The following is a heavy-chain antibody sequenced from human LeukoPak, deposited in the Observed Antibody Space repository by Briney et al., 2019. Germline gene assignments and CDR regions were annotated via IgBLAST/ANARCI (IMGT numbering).Heavy chain of an antibody. D-gene: IGHD2-8*01. CDR1: GGTFSSYA. V-gene: IGHV1-18*01. CDR3: AGSLGYCTSNVCYLKY. Sequence: ASVKVSCKASGGTFSSYAISWVRQAPGQGLEWMGWISAQHGQTEYAPNSQDRVTMTTDTYTNTAYMELRSLRSDDTAVYYCAGSLGYCTSNVCYLKYWGQGTLVTVSS. J-gene: IGHJ4*02. CDR2: ISAQHGQT.